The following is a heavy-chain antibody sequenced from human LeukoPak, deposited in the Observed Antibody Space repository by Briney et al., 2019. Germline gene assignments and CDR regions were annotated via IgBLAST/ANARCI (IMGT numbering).Heavy chain of an antibody. V-gene: IGHV3-23*01. CDR3: AKWGRGYYYGSGSYYFGY. CDR2: ISGSGGST. J-gene: IGHJ4*02. D-gene: IGHD3-10*01. CDR1: GFTFSSYA. Sequence: GGSLRLSCAASGFTFSSYAMSWVRQAPGKGLEWVSAISGSGGSTYYADSVKGRFTISRDNSKNTLYLQMNSLRAEDTAVYYCAKWGRGYYYGSGSYYFGYWGQGTLVTVSS.